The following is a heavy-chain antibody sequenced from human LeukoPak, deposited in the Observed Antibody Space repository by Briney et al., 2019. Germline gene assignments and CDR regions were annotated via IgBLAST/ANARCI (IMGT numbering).Heavy chain of an antibody. Sequence: GGSLRLSCVASGFAVSSNYMSWIRQAPGKGLEWVSVIYTGGRTHYPDSVMGRFTISRDDSKNTVSLQMNSLRAEDTAVYYCARNLGTLATGGVALDIWGQGTMVTVAS. CDR3: ARNLGTLATGGVALDI. V-gene: IGHV3-66*01. CDR2: IYTGGRT. J-gene: IGHJ3*02. D-gene: IGHD1-14*01. CDR1: GFAVSSNY.